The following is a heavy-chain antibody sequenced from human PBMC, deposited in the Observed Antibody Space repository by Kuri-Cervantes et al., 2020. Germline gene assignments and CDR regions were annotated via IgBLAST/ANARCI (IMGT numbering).Heavy chain of an antibody. D-gene: IGHD3-10*01. V-gene: IGHV3-30-3*01. CDR1: GFTFSSYA. Sequence: GGSLRLSCAASGFTFSSYAMHWVRQAPGKGLEWVAVISYDGSNKYYADSVKGRFTISRDNSKNTLYLQMNSLRAEDTAVYYCLGVGDYWGQGTLVTVS. J-gene: IGHJ4*02. CDR3: LGVGDY. CDR2: ISYDGSNK.